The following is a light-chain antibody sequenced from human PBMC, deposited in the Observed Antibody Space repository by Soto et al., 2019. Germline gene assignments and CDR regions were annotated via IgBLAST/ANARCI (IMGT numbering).Light chain of an antibody. CDR1: SSDVGAYNF. CDR2: DVT. V-gene: IGLV2-14*03. Sequence: QSALTQPASVSGSPGQSITISCAGTSSDVGAYNFVSWYQQHPGKAPELIIYDVTNRPSGVSNRFSGSKSGNTAFLTISGLQGEDEADYYCRSYTSRGNLYVLRTGAQLTVL. CDR3: RSYTSRGNLYV. J-gene: IGLJ1*01.